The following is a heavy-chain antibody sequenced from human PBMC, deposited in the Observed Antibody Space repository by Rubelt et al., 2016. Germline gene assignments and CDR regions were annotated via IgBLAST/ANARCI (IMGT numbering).Heavy chain of an antibody. J-gene: IGHJ4*02. CDR3: ARDSYGDYAFDY. Sequence: EVQLVESGGGLVQPGGSLRLSCAASGFTFSSYSMNWVRQAPGKGLEWVSYISGSGATIYYADSVKGRFTISRDTAQNSLFLQMDTRRDEDAAVYYCARDSYGDYAFDYWGQGTLVTVSS. V-gene: IGHV3-48*02. CDR1: GFTFSSYS. D-gene: IGHD4-17*01. CDR2: ISGSGATI.